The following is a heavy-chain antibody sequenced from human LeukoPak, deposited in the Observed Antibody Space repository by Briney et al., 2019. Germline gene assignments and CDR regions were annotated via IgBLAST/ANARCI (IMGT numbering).Heavy chain of an antibody. J-gene: IGHJ6*02. D-gene: IGHD6-19*01. Sequence: ASVKVSCKASGYTFTGYYMHWVRQAPGQGLEWMRRINPNSGGTNYAQKFQGRVTMTRDTSISTAYMELSRLRSDDTAVYYCARDVPYSSGWSYYYYYGMDVWGQGTTVTVSS. CDR2: INPNSGGT. V-gene: IGHV1-2*06. CDR3: ARDVPYSSGWSYYYYYGMDV. CDR1: GYTFTGYY.